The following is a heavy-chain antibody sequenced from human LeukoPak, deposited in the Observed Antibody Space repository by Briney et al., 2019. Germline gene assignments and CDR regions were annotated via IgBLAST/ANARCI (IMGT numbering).Heavy chain of an antibody. J-gene: IGHJ4*02. V-gene: IGHV3-23*01. CDR1: GFTFSSYA. Sequence: PGGSLRLSCAASGFTFSSYAMSWVRQASGKGLEWVSAISGSGGSTYYADSVKGRFTISRDNSKNTLYLQMNSLRAEDTAVYYCAKVPDYDFWSGYSFFDYWGQGTLVTVSS. CDR2: ISGSGGST. D-gene: IGHD3-3*01. CDR3: AKVPDYDFWSGYSFFDY.